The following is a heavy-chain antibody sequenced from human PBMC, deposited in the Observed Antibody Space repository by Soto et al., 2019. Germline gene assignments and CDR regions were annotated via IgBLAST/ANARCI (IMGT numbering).Heavy chain of an antibody. Sequence: QLQLQESGSGLVKPSQTLSLTCAVSGGSISSGGYSWSWTRQPPGKGLEWIGYIYHSGSTYYNPSPTXXVXIXXARSKNQFSLKLSSVTASDTAVYYCARDSSGYHGYWGQGTLVTVSS. D-gene: IGHD3-22*01. CDR2: IYHSGST. CDR1: GGSISSGGYS. CDR3: ARDSSGYHGY. J-gene: IGHJ4*02. V-gene: IGHV4-30-2*01.